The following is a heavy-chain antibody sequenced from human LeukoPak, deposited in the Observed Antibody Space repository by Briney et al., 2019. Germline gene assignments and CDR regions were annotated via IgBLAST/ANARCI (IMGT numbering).Heavy chain of an antibody. CDR2: IYHTGST. D-gene: IGHD3-10*01. Sequence: SETLCNTGGVSGYSISRGNYWARIRQPPGKGLEWIGTIYHTGSTYYTPSLGSRVTISVDTSKNEFSLNLSSVTAADTAVYYCARAGWIITSGIDYWGQGALVTVSS. CDR3: ARAGWIITSGIDY. V-gene: IGHV4-38-2*01. J-gene: IGHJ4*02. CDR1: GYSISRGNY.